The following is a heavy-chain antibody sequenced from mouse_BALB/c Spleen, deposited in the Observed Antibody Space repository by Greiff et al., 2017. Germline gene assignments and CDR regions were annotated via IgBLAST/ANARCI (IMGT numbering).Heavy chain of an antibody. CDR3: APTYGKDAMDY. CDR2: IWSGEST. Sequence: VQGVESGPGLVQPSQSLSITCTVSDFSLTSYGVHWVRQSPGKGLEWLGVIWSGESTDYNAAFISRLSISKDNSKSQVFFKMNSLQANDTAIYYCAPTYGKDAMDYWGQGTSVTVSS. J-gene: IGHJ4*01. CDR1: DFSLTSYG. D-gene: IGHD2-1*01. V-gene: IGHV2-2*02.